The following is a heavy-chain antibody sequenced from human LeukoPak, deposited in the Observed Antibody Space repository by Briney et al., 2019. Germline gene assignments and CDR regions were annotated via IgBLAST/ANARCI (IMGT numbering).Heavy chain of an antibody. D-gene: IGHD3-3*02. Sequence: GGSLRLSCAASGFTASTHYMNWVRQAPGKGLEWVSIIYSGGTTYYADSVKGRFTISRDTPKNTLSPQMNSLRAEDTAVYFCARVGDHFHWNLDLWGRGTLVTVSS. V-gene: IGHV3-53*01. CDR1: GFTASTHY. CDR2: IYSGGTT. CDR3: ARVGDHFHWNLDL. J-gene: IGHJ2*01.